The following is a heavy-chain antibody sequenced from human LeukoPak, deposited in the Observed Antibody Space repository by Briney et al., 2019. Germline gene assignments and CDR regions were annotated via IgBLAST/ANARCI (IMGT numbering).Heavy chain of an antibody. CDR3: ARTLLSTLDAFDD. CDR1: GYSFTSYW. V-gene: IGHV5-51*01. Sequence: GESLKISCEGSGYSFTSYWIAWVRQMPGKGLEWMGITYPGDSDTRYSPSFQGQVTISADKSISTAYLQWSSLKASDTAMYYCARTLLSTLDAFDDWGQGTMVTVS. J-gene: IGHJ3*01. D-gene: IGHD1-26*01. CDR2: TYPGDSDT.